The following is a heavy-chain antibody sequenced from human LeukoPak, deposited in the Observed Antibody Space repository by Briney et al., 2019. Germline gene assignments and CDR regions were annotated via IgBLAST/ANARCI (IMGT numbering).Heavy chain of an antibody. CDR2: IHDSGST. J-gene: IGHJ5*02. CDR3: ARGFGAGNYYYGWFDP. V-gene: IGHV4-38-2*02. Sequence: SETLSLTCTVSGYSINSGYTWNWIRQPPGKGLEWIGFIHDSGSTYYNPSLKSRVSISRDMSKNQLSLMLSSVTAADTAVYYCARGFGAGNYYYGWFDPWGQGTLVSVSS. D-gene: IGHD3-10*01. CDR1: GYSINSGYT.